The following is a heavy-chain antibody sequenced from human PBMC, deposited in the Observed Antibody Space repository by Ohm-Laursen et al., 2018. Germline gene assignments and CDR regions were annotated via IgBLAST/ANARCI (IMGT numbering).Heavy chain of an antibody. Sequence: SLRLSCAASGFTFNTYAMNWVRQAPGKGLEWISAISGGGGSTYYADSVKGHFTISRDNSKSTLYLQMNSLRAEDTAVYYCAKDMGVGAANYFDSWGQGTLVTVSS. J-gene: IGHJ4*02. V-gene: IGHV3-23*01. CDR2: ISGGGGST. CDR3: AKDMGVGAANYFDS. D-gene: IGHD1-26*01. CDR1: GFTFNTYA.